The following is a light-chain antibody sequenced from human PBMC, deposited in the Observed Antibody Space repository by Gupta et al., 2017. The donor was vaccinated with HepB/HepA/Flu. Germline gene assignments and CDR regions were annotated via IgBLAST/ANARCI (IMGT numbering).Light chain of an antibody. Sequence: QSALTQPASVSGSPGQSITISCTGTSSDVGSYNLVSWYQQHPGKAPKLMIYEGSKRPAGVSNRFSGSKSGNTASLTISGLQAEDEDDYYCCSYAGSLWVFGGGTKLTVL. V-gene: IGLV2-23*01. CDR1: SSDVGSYNL. J-gene: IGLJ3*02. CDR3: CSYAGSLWV. CDR2: EGS.